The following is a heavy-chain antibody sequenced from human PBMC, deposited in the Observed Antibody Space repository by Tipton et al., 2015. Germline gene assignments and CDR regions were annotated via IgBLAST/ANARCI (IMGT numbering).Heavy chain of an antibody. Sequence: QSGAEVKKPGESLKISCKGSGYIFTSFWIGWVRQMPGKGLEWMGTIYPGDSETRYNPSFQGQFTISADKTITTAYLQWRSLKASDTAMYYCVRRARRVGSHSYPYYFDYWGQGTLVPVSS. D-gene: IGHD1-26*01. V-gene: IGHV5-51*03. CDR3: VRRARRVGSHSYPYYFDY. CDR2: IYPGDSET. J-gene: IGHJ4*02. CDR1: GYIFTSFW.